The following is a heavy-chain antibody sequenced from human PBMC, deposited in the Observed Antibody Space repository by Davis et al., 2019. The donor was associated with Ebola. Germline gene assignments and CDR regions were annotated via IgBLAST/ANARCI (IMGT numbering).Heavy chain of an antibody. CDR3: ARVFKPPYYYDRITWFDP. D-gene: IGHD3-22*01. CDR2: MDPNSGNP. CDR1: DYTFTSYG. Sequence: ASVKVSCKASDYTFTSYGINWVRQAAGHGLEWLGRMDPNSGNPGYAQKFQGRVTMTRSTSISTDYMELSSLSSDDTAVYYCARVFKPPYYYDRITWFDPWGQGTLVTVSS. V-gene: IGHV1-8*02. J-gene: IGHJ5*02.